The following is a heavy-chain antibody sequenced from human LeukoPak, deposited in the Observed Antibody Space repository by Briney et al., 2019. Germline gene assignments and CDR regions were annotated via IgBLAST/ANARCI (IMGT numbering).Heavy chain of an antibody. CDR2: IRCDGSNK. J-gene: IGHJ6*03. V-gene: IGHV3-30*02. D-gene: IGHD3-3*01. CDR1: GFTFSSYG. CDR3: ATGDRLWSGYYYYYYYMDV. Sequence: GGSLRLSCAASGFTFSSYGMHWVRQAPGKGLEWVAFIRCDGSNKYYADSVKGRFTISRDNSKNTLYLQMNSLRAEDTAVYYCATGDRLWSGYYYYYYYMDVWGKGTTVTVSS.